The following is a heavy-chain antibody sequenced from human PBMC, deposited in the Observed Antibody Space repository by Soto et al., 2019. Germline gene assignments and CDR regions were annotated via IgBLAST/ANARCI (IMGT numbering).Heavy chain of an antibody. CDR2: FDPEDGET. CDR3: APQIRWFGDYYFDY. J-gene: IGHJ4*02. V-gene: IGHV1-24*01. Sequence: QVQLVQSGAEVKKPGASVKVSCKVSGYTLTELSMHWVRQAPGKGLEWMGGFDPEDGETIYAQKFQGGVTMTEDTFTDTAYMGLSSLRSEDTAVYYCAPQIRWFGDYYFDYWGQGTLVTVSS. CDR1: GYTLTELS. D-gene: IGHD3-10*01.